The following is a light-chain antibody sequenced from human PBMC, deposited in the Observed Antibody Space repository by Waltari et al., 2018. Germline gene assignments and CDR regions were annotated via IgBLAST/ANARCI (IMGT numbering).Light chain of an antibody. CDR3: SSYAGSNNVV. V-gene: IGLV2-8*01. J-gene: IGLJ2*01. CDR1: SSHVGGSNY. Sequence: QSALTQPPSASGSPGQSVTISCTGTSSHVGGSNYVPWYQQHPGKAPKLIMYEVSKWPSGVPGRFSGSKSGNTASLTVSGLQAEDEADYYCSSYAGSNNVVFGGGTKLTVL. CDR2: EVS.